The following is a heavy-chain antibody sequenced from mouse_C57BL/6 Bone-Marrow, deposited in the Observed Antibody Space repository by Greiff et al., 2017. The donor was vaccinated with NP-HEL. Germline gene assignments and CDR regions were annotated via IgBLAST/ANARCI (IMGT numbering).Heavy chain of an antibody. CDR1: GYAFSSSW. D-gene: IGHD1-1*01. V-gene: IGHV1-82*01. J-gene: IGHJ2*01. CDR2: IYPGDGDT. CDR3: ASLRGRGY. Sequence: QVQLQQSGPELVKPGASVKISCKASGYAFSSSWMNWVKQRPGKGLEWIGRIYPGDGDTNYNGKFKGKATLTADKSSSTAYMQLSSLTSEDSAVYFCASLRGRGYWGQGTTLTVSS.